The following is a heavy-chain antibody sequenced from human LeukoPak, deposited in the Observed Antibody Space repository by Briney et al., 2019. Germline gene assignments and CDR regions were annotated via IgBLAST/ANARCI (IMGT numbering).Heavy chain of an antibody. CDR1: GYTFTSYG. D-gene: IGHD2-2*01. J-gene: IGHJ4*02. V-gene: IGHV1-18*01. CDR2: ISAYNGNT. CDR3: ALEAAYCSSTSCYAY. Sequence: EASVKVSCKASGYTFTSYGINWLRQAPGQGLEWMGWISAYNGNTNYAQKLQGRVTMTTDTSTSTAYMELRSLRSDDTAVYYCALEAAYCSSTSCYAYWGQGTLVTVSS.